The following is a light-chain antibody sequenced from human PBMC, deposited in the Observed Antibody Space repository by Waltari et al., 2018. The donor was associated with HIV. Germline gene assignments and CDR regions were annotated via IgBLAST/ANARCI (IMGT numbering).Light chain of an antibody. Sequence: QSVLTQPPSASGTPGQRVTISCSGSSSNIGSHSVNWYQPLPGTAPKLLIYTNDQRPSGVPDRFSGSKSGTSASLAITGLQSKDEADYYCAAWDDSLIGVIFGGGTKLTVL. CDR3: AAWDDSLIGVI. CDR2: TND. V-gene: IGLV1-44*01. CDR1: SSNIGSHS. J-gene: IGLJ2*01.